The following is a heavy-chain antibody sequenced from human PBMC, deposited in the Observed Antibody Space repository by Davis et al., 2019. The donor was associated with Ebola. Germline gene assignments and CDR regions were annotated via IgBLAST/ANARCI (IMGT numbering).Heavy chain of an antibody. J-gene: IGHJ4*02. CDR2: INSDGSST. CDR1: GFTFSSYW. Sequence: PGGSLRLSCAASGFTFSSYWMHWVRQVPRKGLVWVSRINSDGSSTNYADSVKGRFTISRDNAKNTLYLQMNSLRAEDTAVYYCARISSGWSPFDYWGQGTLVTVSS. V-gene: IGHV3-74*01. CDR3: ARISSGWSPFDY. D-gene: IGHD6-19*01.